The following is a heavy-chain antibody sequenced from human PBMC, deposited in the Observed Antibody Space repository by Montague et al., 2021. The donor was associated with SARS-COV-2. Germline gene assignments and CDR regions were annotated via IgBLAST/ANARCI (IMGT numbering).Heavy chain of an antibody. Sequence: SETLSLTCTVSGGSIRTSSYYWVWIRQPPGKGLDWIGSIDYSGSTYYNPSLKSRVTISVDTSKNQFSLKLSSVTAADTAVYYCARRGVALDAFDIWGQGTMVIVSS. CDR1: GGSIRTSSYY. CDR3: ARRGVALDAFDI. V-gene: IGHV4-39*01. J-gene: IGHJ3*02. CDR2: IDYSGST.